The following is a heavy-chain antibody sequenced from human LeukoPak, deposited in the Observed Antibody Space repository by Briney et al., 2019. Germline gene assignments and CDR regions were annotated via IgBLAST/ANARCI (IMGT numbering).Heavy chain of an antibody. Sequence: GSLRLSCVASGFTFSSYWMSCVRQAPGKGLQWVANIKQDGSEKYYVDSVKGRFTISRDNAKNSLYLQMNSLTAEDTAVYYCARTYYYDSSGYYSQTYYFDYWGQGTLVTVSS. J-gene: IGHJ4*02. V-gene: IGHV3-7*01. D-gene: IGHD3-22*01. CDR1: GFTFSSYW. CDR3: ARTYYYDSSGYYSQTYYFDY. CDR2: IKQDGSEK.